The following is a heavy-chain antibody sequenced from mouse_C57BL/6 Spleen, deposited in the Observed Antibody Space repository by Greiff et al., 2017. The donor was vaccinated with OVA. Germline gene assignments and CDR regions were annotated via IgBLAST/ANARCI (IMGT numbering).Heavy chain of an antibody. CDR3: ARRGTTLVAGGYFDY. J-gene: IGHJ2*01. V-gene: IGHV1-64*01. D-gene: IGHD1-1*01. Sequence: QVQLQQPGAELVKPGASVKLSCKASGYTFTSYWMPWVKQRPGQGLEWIGMIHPNSGSTNYNEKFKSKATLTVDKSSSTADRQLSSLTSEDSAVYYCARRGTTLVAGGYFDYWGQGTTLTVSS. CDR1: GYTFTSYW. CDR2: IHPNSGST.